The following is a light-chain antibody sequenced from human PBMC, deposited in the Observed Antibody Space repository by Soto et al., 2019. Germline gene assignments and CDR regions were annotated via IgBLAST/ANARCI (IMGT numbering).Light chain of an antibody. CDR2: GAS. Sequence: EIVLTQSPGTLSLSPGEGASLSCRASQGVTSNYLAWYQQSPCQDTSLLIYGASSRATSIPDRFSGGGSGKRFARTISRREPEDFALYYFQQYGGSSPTTLGQGTRLE. J-gene: IGKJ5*01. V-gene: IGKV3-20*01. CDR1: QGVTSNY. CDR3: QQYGGSSPTT.